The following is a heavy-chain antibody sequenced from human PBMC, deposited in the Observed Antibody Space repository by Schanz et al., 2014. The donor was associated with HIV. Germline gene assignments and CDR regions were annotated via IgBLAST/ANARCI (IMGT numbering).Heavy chain of an antibody. Sequence: EVQLVESGGSMVQPGRSLRLSCAASGFRFDDYAMHWVRQAPGKGLEWVAGISWLGRNIVYADSVKGRFTISRDNYRNTLDLQIDSLRAEDTALYFCANDPELTTITGYFDSWGQGTLVTVSS. V-gene: IGHV3-9*01. D-gene: IGHD4-4*01. CDR3: ANDPELTTITGYFDS. CDR1: GFRFDDYA. CDR2: ISWLGRNI. J-gene: IGHJ4*02.